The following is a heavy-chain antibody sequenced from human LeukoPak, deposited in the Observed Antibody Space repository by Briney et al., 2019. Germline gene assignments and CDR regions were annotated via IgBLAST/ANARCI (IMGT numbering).Heavy chain of an antibody. V-gene: IGHV4-39*01. Sequence: SETLSLTCTVSGGSLSSSSYYWGWIRQPPGKGLEWIGSIYYSGSTYYNPSLKSRVTISVDTSKNQFSLKLSSVTAADTAVYYCARQYFLILSLYYFDYWGQGTLVTVSS. D-gene: IGHD3-10*02. CDR3: ARQYFLILSLYYFDY. J-gene: IGHJ4*02. CDR1: GGSLSSSSYY. CDR2: IYYSGST.